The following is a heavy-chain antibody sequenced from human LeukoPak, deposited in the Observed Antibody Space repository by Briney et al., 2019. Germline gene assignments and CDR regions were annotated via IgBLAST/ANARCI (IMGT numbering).Heavy chain of an antibody. CDR1: GGSIRSSYYY. Sequence: PSETLSLTCTVSGGSIRSSYYYWGWIRQPPGKGLEWIGSIYDSGSTYYNPSLKSRVTISVDTSKNQFSLRLSPVTAADTAVYYCARQATFGYAYGYYFDSWGQGTLVAVSS. J-gene: IGHJ4*02. CDR2: IYDSGST. V-gene: IGHV4-39*01. D-gene: IGHD5-18*01. CDR3: ARQATFGYAYGYYFDS.